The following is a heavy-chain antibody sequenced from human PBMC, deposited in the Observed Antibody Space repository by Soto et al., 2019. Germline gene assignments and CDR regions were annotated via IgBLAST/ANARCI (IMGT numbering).Heavy chain of an antibody. CDR2: ISAYNGNT. D-gene: IGHD6-13*01. CDR1: GYTFTSYG. J-gene: IGHJ4*02. CDR3: ARDPNSSSWYSNFDY. Sequence: GASVKVSCKASGYTFTSYGISWVRQAPGQGLEWMGWISAYNGNTNYAQKLQGRVTMTTDTSTSTAYMELRSLRSDDTAVDYCARDPNSSSWYSNFDYWGQGTLVTVSS. V-gene: IGHV1-18*01.